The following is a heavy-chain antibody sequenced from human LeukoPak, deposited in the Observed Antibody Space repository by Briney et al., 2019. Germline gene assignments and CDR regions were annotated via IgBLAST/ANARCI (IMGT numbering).Heavy chain of an antibody. V-gene: IGHV3-23*01. Sequence: GGSLRLSCAASGFTFSNHAMSWVRQAPGKGLEWVSTISRGTATTYYADSVKGRFIISRDNSKNTLYLQMNSLRAEDTAVYYCAREIFGDDYVWGSYRDASDIWGQGTMVTVSS. CDR3: AREIFGDDYVWGSYRDASDI. D-gene: IGHD3-16*02. CDR2: ISRGTATT. J-gene: IGHJ3*02. CDR1: GFTFSNHA.